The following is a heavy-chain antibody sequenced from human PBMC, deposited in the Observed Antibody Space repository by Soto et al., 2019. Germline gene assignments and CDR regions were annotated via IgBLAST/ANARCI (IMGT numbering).Heavy chain of an antibody. CDR3: AKDTQALLGFDY. Sequence: HPVGSLRLSCAASGFTFSSYAMSWVRQAPGKGLEWVSAISGSGGSTYYADSVKGRFTISRDNSKNTLYLQMNSLRAEDTAVYYCAKDTQALLGFDYWGQGTLVTVSS. CDR1: GFTFSSYA. J-gene: IGHJ4*02. CDR2: ISGSGGST. D-gene: IGHD3-16*01. V-gene: IGHV3-23*01.